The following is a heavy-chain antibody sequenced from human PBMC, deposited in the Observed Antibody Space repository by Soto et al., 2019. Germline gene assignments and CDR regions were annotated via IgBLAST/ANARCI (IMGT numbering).Heavy chain of an antibody. Sequence: GSLRLSCAASGFTFSSYAMHWVRQAPGKGLEWVAVISYDGSNKYYADSVKGRFTISRDNSKNTLYLQMNSLRAEDTAVYYCAKDGPYDTTLGAFDIWGQGTMVTVSS. V-gene: IGHV3-30*04. D-gene: IGHD3-22*01. CDR3: AKDGPYDTTLGAFDI. CDR2: ISYDGSNK. CDR1: GFTFSSYA. J-gene: IGHJ3*02.